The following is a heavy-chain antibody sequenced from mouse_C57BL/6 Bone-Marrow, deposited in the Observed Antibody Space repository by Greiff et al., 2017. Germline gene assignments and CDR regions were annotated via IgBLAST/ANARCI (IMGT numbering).Heavy chain of an antibody. CDR3: VLITTVVDWYFDV. Sequence: VQLKESGPELVKPGASVKISCKASGYSFTGYYMHWVKQSHGNILDWIGYIYPYNGVSSYNQKFKGKATLTVDKSSSTAYMELRSLTSEDSAVYYCVLITTVVDWYFDVWGTGTTVTVSS. CDR2: IYPYNGVS. V-gene: IGHV1-31*01. CDR1: GYSFTGYY. D-gene: IGHD1-1*01. J-gene: IGHJ1*03.